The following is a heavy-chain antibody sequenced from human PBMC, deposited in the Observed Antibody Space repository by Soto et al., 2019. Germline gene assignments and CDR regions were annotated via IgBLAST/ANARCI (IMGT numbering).Heavy chain of an antibody. V-gene: IGHV3-30*14. CDR3: ALRVGGTDY. J-gene: IGHJ4*02. Sequence: QVQRVESGGGVVQPGRSLRLSCAASGFTFYTSALHWVRQAPGKGLEWVTFISYDGNSKYYTDSVKGRFTIFRDNSKKSMYLRIKRLRAEDTAVYFCALRVGGTDYWGQGTLVIVSS. D-gene: IGHD1-1*01. CDR2: ISYDGNSK. CDR1: GFTFYTSA.